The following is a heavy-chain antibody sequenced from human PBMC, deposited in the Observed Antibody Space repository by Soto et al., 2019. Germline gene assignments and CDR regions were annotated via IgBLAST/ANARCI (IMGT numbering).Heavy chain of an antibody. D-gene: IGHD2-21*01. CDR3: AREITYSDSLRNYFDY. V-gene: IGHV4-34*01. CDR1: GGSFSGYY. CDR2: VNHRGST. J-gene: IGHJ4*02. Sequence: LETLSLTCAVYGGSFSGYYWSWIRQPPGKGLEWIGEVNHRGSTYYNPSLKSRVTISVDTSKNQFSLKLSSVTAADTAVYYCAREITYSDSLRNYFDYWGQGTLVTVSS.